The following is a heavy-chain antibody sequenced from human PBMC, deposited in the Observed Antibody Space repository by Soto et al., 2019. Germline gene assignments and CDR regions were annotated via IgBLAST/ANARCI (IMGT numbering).Heavy chain of an antibody. CDR3: ARGGVVGITTQRRRFDF. J-gene: IGHJ3*01. CDR1: GGTFSSYT. Sequence: ASVNVSCKASGGTFSSYTISWVRQAPGQGLEWMGRIIPILGIANYAQKFQGRVTITADKSTSTAYMELSSLRSEDTAVYYCARGGVVGITTQRRRFDFWGQGTMVTVSS. CDR2: IIPILGIA. V-gene: IGHV1-69*02. D-gene: IGHD3-22*01.